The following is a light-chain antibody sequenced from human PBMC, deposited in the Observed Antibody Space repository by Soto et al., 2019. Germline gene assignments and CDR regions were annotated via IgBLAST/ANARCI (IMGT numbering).Light chain of an antibody. CDR2: EVS. J-gene: IGLJ3*02. V-gene: IGLV2-14*01. Sequence: QSALTQPASVSASPGQSITISCTGTSSDVGGYNYVSWFQQHPGKAPKLLIYEVSRRPSGISDRFTGSKSGNTASLTISGLQADDEADYYCNSHERSNIRVFGGGTKLTVL. CDR1: SSDVGGYNY. CDR3: NSHERSNIRV.